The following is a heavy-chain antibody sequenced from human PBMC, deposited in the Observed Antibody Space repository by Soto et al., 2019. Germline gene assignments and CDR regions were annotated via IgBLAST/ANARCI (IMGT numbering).Heavy chain of an antibody. CDR3: ARDESRSGWSKYYYYYYGMDV. D-gene: IGHD6-19*01. Sequence: QVQLVQSGAEVKKPGASVKVSCKASGYTFTSYGISWVRQAPGQGLEWMGWISAYNGNTNYAQKLQGRVTMTTDTSTSTAYMELRSLRSDDTAVYYCARDESRSGWSKYYYYYYGMDVWGQGTTVTVSS. V-gene: IGHV1-18*01. J-gene: IGHJ6*02. CDR2: ISAYNGNT. CDR1: GYTFTSYG.